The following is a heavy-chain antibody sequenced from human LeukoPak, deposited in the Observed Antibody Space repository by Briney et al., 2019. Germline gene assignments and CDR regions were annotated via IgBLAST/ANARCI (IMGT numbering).Heavy chain of an antibody. J-gene: IGHJ4*02. CDR2: IYPRDSTT. CDR1: GYAFTHDW. Sequence: GEALQISCQSSGYAFTHDWMGWVRQVPGKGREWMGIIYPRDSTTRYSPAFEGQVTISVDKSITTAYLQWSSLKASDTAMYYCARRAIIQGTSALDFWGQGTVVIVSS. CDR3: ARRAIIQGTSALDF. V-gene: IGHV5-51*01. D-gene: IGHD3-3*01.